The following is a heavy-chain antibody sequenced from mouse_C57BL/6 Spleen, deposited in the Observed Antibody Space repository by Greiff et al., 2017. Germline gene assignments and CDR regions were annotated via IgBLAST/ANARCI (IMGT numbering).Heavy chain of an antibody. CDR1: GYAFSSSW. D-gene: IGHD1-1*01. V-gene: IGHV1-82*01. Sequence: VQRVESGPELVKPGASVKISCKASGYAFSSSWMNWVKQRPGKGLEWIGRIYPGDGDTNYNGKFKGKATLTADKSSSTAYMQLSSLTSEDSAVYFCAREGYGDAMDYWGQGTSVTVSS. J-gene: IGHJ4*01. CDR2: IYPGDGDT. CDR3: AREGYGDAMDY.